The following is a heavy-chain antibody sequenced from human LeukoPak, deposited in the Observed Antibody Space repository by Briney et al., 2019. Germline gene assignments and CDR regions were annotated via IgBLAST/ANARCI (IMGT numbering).Heavy chain of an antibody. D-gene: IGHD3-10*01. CDR3: ARDSGTTGEVKFDP. Sequence: PSETLSLTCTVSGGSISSYYWSWIRQPPGKGLEWIGYIYSRVTTYNPSLKSRVTMSADTSRNHVSLTLNSVTAADTAVYYCARDSGTTGEVKFDPWGQGTLVTVSS. V-gene: IGHV4-59*12. CDR1: GGSISSYY. J-gene: IGHJ5*02. CDR2: IYSRVT.